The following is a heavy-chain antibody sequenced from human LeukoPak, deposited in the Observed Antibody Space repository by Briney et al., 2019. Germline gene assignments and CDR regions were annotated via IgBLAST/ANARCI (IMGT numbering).Heavy chain of an antibody. D-gene: IGHD2-15*01. CDR1: GFTFSSYA. V-gene: IGHV3-23*01. CDR3: AKDGEGYCSGGSCYEYYFDY. Sequence: GGSLRLSCAASGFTFSSYAMSWVRQAPGKGLEWVSAISGSGGSTYYADSVKGRFTISRDNSKNTLYLQMNSLRAEDTAVYYRAKDGEGYCSGGSCYEYYFDYWGQGTLVTVSS. CDR2: ISGSGGST. J-gene: IGHJ4*02.